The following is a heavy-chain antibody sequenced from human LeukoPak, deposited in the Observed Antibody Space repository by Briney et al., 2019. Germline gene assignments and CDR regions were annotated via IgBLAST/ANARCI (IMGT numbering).Heavy chain of an antibody. Sequence: KPSETLSLTCTVSGGSISSSSYYWGWIRQPPGKGLEWIGSIYYSGSTYYNPSLKSRVTISVDTSKNQFSLKLSSVTAADTAVYYCASGEVEMATTTLDYWGQGTLVTVSS. CDR1: GGSISSSSYY. V-gene: IGHV4-39*01. CDR2: IYYSGST. CDR3: ASGEVEMATTTLDY. D-gene: IGHD5-24*01. J-gene: IGHJ4*02.